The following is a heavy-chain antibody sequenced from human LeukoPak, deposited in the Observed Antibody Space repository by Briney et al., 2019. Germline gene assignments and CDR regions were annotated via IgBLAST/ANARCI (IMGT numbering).Heavy chain of an antibody. CDR1: GGSISSYY. J-gene: IGHJ6*03. Sequence: PSETLSLTCTVSGGSISSYYWSWIRQPPGKGLEWIGYIYYGGSTNYNPSLKSRVTISVDTSKNQFSLKLSSVTAADTAVYYCARDFPSSDYMDVWGKGTTVTVSS. CDR3: ARDFPSSDYMDV. D-gene: IGHD6-6*01. CDR2: IYYGGST. V-gene: IGHV4-59*01.